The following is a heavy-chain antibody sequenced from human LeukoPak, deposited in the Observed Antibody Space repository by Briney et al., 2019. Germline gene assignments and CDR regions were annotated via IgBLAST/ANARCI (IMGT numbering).Heavy chain of an antibody. J-gene: IGHJ6*02. CDR3: ARGRYYGMDV. Sequence: GGSLRLSCAASGFTFTSYWMHWVRQAPGKGLVWVSRVNSDGSSTTYADSVKGRFTISRDNAKNTLYLQMNSMRAEDTAVYYCARGRYYGMDVWGQGTTVTVSS. CDR1: GFTFTSYW. CDR2: VNSDGSST. V-gene: IGHV3-74*01.